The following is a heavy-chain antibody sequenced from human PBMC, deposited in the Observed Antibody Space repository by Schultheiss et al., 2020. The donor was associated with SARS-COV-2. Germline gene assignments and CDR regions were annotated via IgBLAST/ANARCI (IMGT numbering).Heavy chain of an antibody. J-gene: IGHJ4*02. V-gene: IGHV4-59*01. CDR1: GGSISGYC. Sequence: SETLSLTCTVSGGSISGYCWNWIRQPPGKGLEWIGYVYYSGSTSYNPSLGSRVTISVDTSKNQFSLKLRSVTAADTAVYFCAREVPAAGHFVYWGQGTLVTVSS. D-gene: IGHD6-13*01. CDR3: AREVPAAGHFVY. CDR2: VYYSGST.